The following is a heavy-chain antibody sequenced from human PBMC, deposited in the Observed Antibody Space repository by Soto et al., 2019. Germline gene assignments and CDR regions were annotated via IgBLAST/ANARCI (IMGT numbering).Heavy chain of an antibody. Sequence: QVQLVQSGAEVKKPGSSVKVSCKASGGTFSGYAISWVRQAPGQGLEWMGGIIPIFGTANYAQKFQGRVTITADESTSTAYMELSSLRSEDTAVYYCARATYYYDSSGYGGFGYWGQGTLVTVSS. CDR2: IIPIFGTA. CDR3: ARATYYYDSSGYGGFGY. J-gene: IGHJ4*02. CDR1: GGTFSGYA. V-gene: IGHV1-69*12. D-gene: IGHD3-22*01.